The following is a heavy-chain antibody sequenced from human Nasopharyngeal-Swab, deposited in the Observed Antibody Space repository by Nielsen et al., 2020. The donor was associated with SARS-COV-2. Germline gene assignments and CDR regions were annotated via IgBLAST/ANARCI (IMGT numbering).Heavy chain of an antibody. D-gene: IGHD6-19*01. CDR3: ARRGRIPVYGTSDDFYYYLDV. CDR2: T. CDR1: GDSLSSYY. J-gene: IGHJ6*03. Sequence: GSLRLSCTVSGDSLSSYYWAWIRQPPGKRLEWIGSTNYNPSLTSRVTISVDTSKNQVSLRLTSVTAADTAIYYCARRGRIPVYGTSDDFYYYLDVWGKGTRVTVSS. V-gene: IGHV4-59*08.